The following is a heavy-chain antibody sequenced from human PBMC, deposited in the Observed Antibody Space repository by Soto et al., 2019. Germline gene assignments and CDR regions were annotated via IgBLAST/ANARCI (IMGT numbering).Heavy chain of an antibody. CDR2: ITHSGSA. CDR1: VASLRGYF. D-gene: IGHD1-1*01. V-gene: IGHV4-34*01. CDR3: ARGAGPTMPNH. Sequence: QVQLQEWGARLLKPSETLFLTCDVYVASLRGYFWSWIRESPGKGLEWIGEITHSGSATYNPSLESRVTISLRTPKNQFSLSLYSVTAADTALYYCARGAGPTMPNHWGQGTLVSVSS. J-gene: IGHJ5*02.